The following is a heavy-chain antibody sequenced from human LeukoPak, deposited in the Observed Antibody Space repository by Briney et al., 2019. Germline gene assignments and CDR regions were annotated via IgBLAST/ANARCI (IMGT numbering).Heavy chain of an antibody. Sequence: PGGSLRLSCAASGFTFSSYEMNWVRQAPGKGLEWVSYISSSGSTIYYADSVKGRFTISRDNAKNSLYLQMNSLRAEDTAVYYCARDIGNGRNDYWGQGTLVTVSS. V-gene: IGHV3-48*03. CDR1: GFTFSSYE. CDR2: ISSSGSTI. J-gene: IGHJ4*02. D-gene: IGHD1-26*01. CDR3: ARDIGNGRNDY.